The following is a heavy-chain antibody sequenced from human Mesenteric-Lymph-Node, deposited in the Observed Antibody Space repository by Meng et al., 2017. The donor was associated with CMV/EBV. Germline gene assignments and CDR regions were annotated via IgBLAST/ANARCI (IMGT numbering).Heavy chain of an antibody. CDR2: VYYTGNT. CDR3: ARGAYCSGGSCAGLDV. CDR1: GGSVSSGSYY. D-gene: IGHD2-15*01. Sequence: SETLSLTCTVSGGSVSSGSYYWSWIRQPPGKGLESIGYVYYTGNTYNNPSLKSRLIISLDKSENQFSLKLTSVTAADAAVYYCARGAYCSGGSCAGLDVWGQGTTVTVSS. J-gene: IGHJ6*02. V-gene: IGHV4-31*03.